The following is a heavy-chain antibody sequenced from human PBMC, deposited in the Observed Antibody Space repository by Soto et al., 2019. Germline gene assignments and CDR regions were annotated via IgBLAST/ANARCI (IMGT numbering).Heavy chain of an antibody. CDR2: ISAYNGNT. J-gene: IGHJ4*02. D-gene: IGHD3-3*01. Sequence: GASVKVSCKASGYTFTSYGISWVRQAPGQGLEWMGWISAYNGNTNYAQKLQGRVTMTTDTSTSTAYMELRSLRSDDTAVYYCASMGFRYDFWSGAYEEQLPNDYWGQGTLVTVSS. CDR3: ASMGFRYDFWSGAYEEQLPNDY. CDR1: GYTFTSYG. V-gene: IGHV1-18*01.